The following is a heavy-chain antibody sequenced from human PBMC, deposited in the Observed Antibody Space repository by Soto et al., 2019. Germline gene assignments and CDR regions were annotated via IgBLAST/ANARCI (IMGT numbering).Heavy chain of an antibody. V-gene: IGHV1-8*01. J-gene: IGHJ4*02. CDR2: MNPNSGNT. Sequence: ASVKVSCKAFGYTFTSYDINWVRQATGQGLEGMGWMNPNSGNTGYAQKFQGRVTMTRNTSISTAYMELSSLRSEDTAVYYCARGTIPEHDYFDYWGQGTLVTVSS. CDR3: ARGTIPEHDYFDY. D-gene: IGHD1-1*01. CDR1: GYTFTSYD.